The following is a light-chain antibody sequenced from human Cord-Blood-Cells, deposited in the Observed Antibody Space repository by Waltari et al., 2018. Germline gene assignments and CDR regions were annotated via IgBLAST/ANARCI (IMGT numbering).Light chain of an antibody. J-gene: IGKJ4*01. Sequence: EIVLPQSPATLSLSPGERATLSCRASQSVSSYLAWYQQKPGQAPRLLIYDASNRATGIPARFSGSGSGTDFTLTISILEPEDFAVYYCQQRSNWLTFGGGTKVEIK. CDR3: QQRSNWLT. CDR1: QSVSSY. CDR2: DAS. V-gene: IGKV3-11*01.